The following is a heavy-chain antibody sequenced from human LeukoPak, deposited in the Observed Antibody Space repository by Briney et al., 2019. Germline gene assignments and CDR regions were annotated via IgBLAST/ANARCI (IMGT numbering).Heavy chain of an antibody. Sequence: SETLSLTCTVSGGSISSSSYYWGWIRQPPGKGLEWIGSIYYSGSTYYNPSLKSRVTISVDTSKNQFSLKLSSVTAADTAVYYCARVVGIVATPFDYWGQGTLVTVSS. CDR1: GGSISSSSYY. V-gene: IGHV4-39*07. CDR3: ARVVGIVATPFDY. J-gene: IGHJ4*02. CDR2: IYYSGST. D-gene: IGHD5-12*01.